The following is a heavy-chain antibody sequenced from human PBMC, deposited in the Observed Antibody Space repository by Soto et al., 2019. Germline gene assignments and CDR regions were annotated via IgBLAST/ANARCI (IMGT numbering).Heavy chain of an antibody. J-gene: IGHJ6*03. CDR3: ERGTVATRYYYMDV. Sequence: ASVKVSCKASGYTFTSYAMHWVRQAPGQRLEWMGWINAGNGNTKYSQKFQGRVTITRDTSASTAYMELSSLRSEDTAVYYCERGTVATRYYYMDVWGKGTTVTVSS. CDR1: GYTFTSYA. V-gene: IGHV1-3*01. CDR2: INAGNGNT. D-gene: IGHD5-12*01.